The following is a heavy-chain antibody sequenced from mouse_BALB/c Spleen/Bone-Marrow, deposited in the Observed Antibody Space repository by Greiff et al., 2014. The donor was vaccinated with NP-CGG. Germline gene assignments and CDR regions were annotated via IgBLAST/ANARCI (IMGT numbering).Heavy chain of an antibody. J-gene: IGHJ4*01. CDR3: TRDGVGGAMDY. D-gene: IGHD2-3*01. V-gene: IGHV1S130*01. CDR1: GYTFTGTW. CDR2: IHPNSGNT. Sequence: QVQLQQSGSVLVRPGDSVKLSCKASGYTFTGTWIHWAKQRPGQGLEWIGEIHPNSGNTKYNEKLKGKATLTAGTSSSTAYVDLSSLTSEDSAVYYCTRDGVGGAMDYWGQGTSVTVSS.